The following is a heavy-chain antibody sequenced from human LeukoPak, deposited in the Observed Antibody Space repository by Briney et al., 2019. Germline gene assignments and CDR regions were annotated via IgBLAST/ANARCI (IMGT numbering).Heavy chain of an antibody. V-gene: IGHV3-21*01. CDR2: ISSSSYI. D-gene: IGHD2-21*01. Sequence: GGSLRLSCAASGFTFSSYSMSWVRQAPGKGLEWVSSISSSSYIYYADSVKGRFTISRDNAKNSLYLQMNSLRAEDTAVYYCARGGGDGDAFDIWGQGTMVTVSS. CDR3: ARGGGDGDAFDI. J-gene: IGHJ3*02. CDR1: GFTFSSYS.